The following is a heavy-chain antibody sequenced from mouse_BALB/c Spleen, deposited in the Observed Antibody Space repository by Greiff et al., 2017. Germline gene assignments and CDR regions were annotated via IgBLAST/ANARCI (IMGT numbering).Heavy chain of an antibody. J-gene: IGHJ4*01. CDR3: ARDPYGNFYAMDY. Sequence: EVQLQESGGGLVQPGGSLKLSCAASGFTFSSYGMSWVRQTPDKRLELVATINSNGGSTYYPDSVKGRFTISRDNAKNTLYLQMSSLKSEDTAMYYCARDPYGNFYAMDYWGQGTSVTVSS. CDR1: GFTFSSYG. D-gene: IGHD2-1*01. V-gene: IGHV5-6-3*01. CDR2: INSNGGST.